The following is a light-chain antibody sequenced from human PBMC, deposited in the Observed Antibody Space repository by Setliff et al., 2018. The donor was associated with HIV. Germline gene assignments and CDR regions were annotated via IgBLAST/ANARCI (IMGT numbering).Light chain of an antibody. CDR3: CSYADSNTFV. V-gene: IGLV2-23*02. CDR2: EVS. CDR1: SSDVGSYNL. J-gene: IGLJ1*01. Sequence: QPVLTQPASVSGSPGQSITISCTGTSSDVGSYNLVSWYQQHPGKAPKLMIYEVSKRPSGVSNRFSGSKAGNTASLTISGLQAEDEADYYCCSYADSNTFVFGTGTKVTVL.